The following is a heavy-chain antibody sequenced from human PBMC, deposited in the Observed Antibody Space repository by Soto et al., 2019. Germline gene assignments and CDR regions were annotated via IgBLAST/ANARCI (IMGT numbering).Heavy chain of an antibody. V-gene: IGHV3-15*01. CDR2: IKSKTDGGTT. J-gene: IGHJ4*02. D-gene: IGHD6-19*01. CDR1: GFTISNAW. Sequence: EVQLVESEGGLVKPGGSLRLSCAASGFTISNAWMSWVRQPPGKGLEWVGRIKSKTDGGTTDYVAPVKGRFIISRDDSKNMVYLQMNSLKTEDTAMYYCTTGQVAGTRDYWGQGTLVTVSA. CDR3: TTGQVAGTRDY.